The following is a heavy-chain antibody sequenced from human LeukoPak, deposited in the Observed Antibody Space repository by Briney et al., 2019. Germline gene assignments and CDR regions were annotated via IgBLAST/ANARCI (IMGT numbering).Heavy chain of an antibody. V-gene: IGHV3-30*04. CDR1: GFTFSSYA. J-gene: IGHJ4*02. D-gene: IGHD5-24*01. CDR3: ARDRKKWLQLGALGY. Sequence: GGSLRLSCAASGFTFSSYAMHWVRQAPGKGPEWVAVISYDGSNKYYADSVKGRFTISRDNSKNTLYLQMNSLRAEDTAVYYCARDRKKWLQLGALGYWGQGTLVTVSS. CDR2: ISYDGSNK.